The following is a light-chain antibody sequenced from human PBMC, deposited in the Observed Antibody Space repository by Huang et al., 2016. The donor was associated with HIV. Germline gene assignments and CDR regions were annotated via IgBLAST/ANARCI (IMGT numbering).Light chain of an antibody. J-gene: IGKJ2*01. CDR2: GAS. CDR1: QSVRSN. V-gene: IGKV3-15*01. Sequence: EIVMTQSPATLSVSPGERATLSCRASQSVRSNLAWHQQKPGQAPRLLIYGASTRATGIPARFSGSGSGTEFTLTITSMQSEDFAVDYCQQYNNWPYTFGQGTKVEIK. CDR3: QQYNNWPYT.